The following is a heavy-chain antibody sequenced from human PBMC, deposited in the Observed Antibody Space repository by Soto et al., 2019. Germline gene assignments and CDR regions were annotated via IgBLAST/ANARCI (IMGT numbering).Heavy chain of an antibody. V-gene: IGHV3-23*01. Sequence: PGGSLRLSCAASGFTFSSYAMSWVRQAPGKGLEWVSTISGSGAGTYYADSVKGRCTISRDNSKDTLYFQMNSLRAEDTAVYYCAKVDAPTIRIGFDYWGQGTPVTVSS. J-gene: IGHJ4*02. CDR2: ISGSGAGT. CDR3: AKVDAPTIRIGFDY. CDR1: GFTFSSYA. D-gene: IGHD5-12*01.